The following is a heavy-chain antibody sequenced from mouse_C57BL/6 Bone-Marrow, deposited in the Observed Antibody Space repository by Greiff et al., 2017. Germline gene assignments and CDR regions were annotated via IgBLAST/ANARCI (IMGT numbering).Heavy chain of an antibody. J-gene: IGHJ3*01. CDR3: ARDDEYSWFAY. D-gene: IGHD2-3*01. CDR1: GYTFTNYW. V-gene: IGHV1-63*01. CDR2: IYPGGGYT. Sequence: QVQLQQSGAELVRPGTSVKMSCKASGYTFTNYWIGWAKQRPGHGLEWIGDIYPGGGYTNYNEKFKGKATLTADKSSSTAYMQFSSLTSEDSAIYYYARDDEYSWFAYWGQGTLVTVSA.